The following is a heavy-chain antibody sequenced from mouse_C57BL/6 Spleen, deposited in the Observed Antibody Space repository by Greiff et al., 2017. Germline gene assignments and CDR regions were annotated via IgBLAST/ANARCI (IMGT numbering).Heavy chain of an antibody. V-gene: IGHV1-80*01. J-gene: IGHJ2*01. CDR1: GYAFSSYW. CDR2: IYPGDGDT. Sequence: QVQLQQSGAELVKPGASVKISCKASGYAFSSYWMNWVKQRPGKGLEWIGQIYPGDGDTNYNGKFKGKATLTADQSASTAYMQLSSLTSEDSAVYFCARNLGGNYFDYWGQGTTLTVSS. D-gene: IGHD1-1*02. CDR3: ARNLGGNYFDY.